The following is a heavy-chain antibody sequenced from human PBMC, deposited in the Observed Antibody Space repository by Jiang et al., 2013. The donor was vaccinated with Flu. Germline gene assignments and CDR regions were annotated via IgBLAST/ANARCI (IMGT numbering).Heavy chain of an antibody. Sequence: VQLLESGGGVVQPGRSLRLSCAASGFTFSSYGMHWVRQAPGKGLEWVAVIWYDGSNKYYADSVKGRFTISRDNSKNTLYLQMNSLRAEDTAVYYCARAAHPCSGGSCYSPVTFDYWGQGTLVTVSS. CDR1: GFTFSSYG. CDR3: ARAAHPCSGGSCYSPVTFDY. J-gene: IGHJ4*02. CDR2: IWYDGSNK. V-gene: IGHV3-33*01. D-gene: IGHD2-15*01.